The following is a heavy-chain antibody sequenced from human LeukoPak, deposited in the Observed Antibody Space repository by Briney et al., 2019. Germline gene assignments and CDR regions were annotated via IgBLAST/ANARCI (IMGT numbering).Heavy chain of an antibody. CDR3: ARGYSSQRLFDY. CDR1: GGSLYSYY. V-gene: IGHV4-59*01. CDR2: IYYSVST. Sequence: PSETLSLTCTVSGGSLYSYYWSWIRQPPGKGLEWLGYIYYSVSTNYNPSLKSRVTISVDTSKNQFSLKLSSVTAADTAVYYCARGYSSQRLFDYWGQGTLVTVSS. J-gene: IGHJ4*02. D-gene: IGHD5-18*01.